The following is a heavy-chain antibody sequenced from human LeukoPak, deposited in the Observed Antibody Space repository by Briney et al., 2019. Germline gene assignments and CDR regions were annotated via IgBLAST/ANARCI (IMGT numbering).Heavy chain of an antibody. D-gene: IGHD2/OR15-2a*01. J-gene: IGHJ6*02. CDR2: IKTRNEGGTS. CDR3: TKPDLLWVGEDV. Sequence: PGGSLRLSCAASGFPFSNARMSWVRQAPGKGLEWVGRIKTRNEGGTSEYAAPVKGRFTISRDDSKNTVHLQMNSLKTEDTGVYYCTKPDLLWVGEDVWGPGTTVTVSS. CDR1: GFPFSNAR. V-gene: IGHV3-15*01.